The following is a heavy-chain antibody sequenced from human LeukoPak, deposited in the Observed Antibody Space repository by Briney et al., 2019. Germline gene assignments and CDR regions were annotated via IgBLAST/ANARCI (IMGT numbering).Heavy chain of an antibody. V-gene: IGHV3-30*02. Sequence: GGSLRLSCVASGISFSTYGMHWVRQDPGKGLEWVAFIQKDGNNKHHADSLRGRFTISRDNSKKTLYLQMNSLRPDDTAIYYCAPGLDFFDYWGQGIPVTVSS. J-gene: IGHJ4*02. CDR1: GISFSTYG. CDR3: APGLDFFDY. CDR2: IQKDGNNK.